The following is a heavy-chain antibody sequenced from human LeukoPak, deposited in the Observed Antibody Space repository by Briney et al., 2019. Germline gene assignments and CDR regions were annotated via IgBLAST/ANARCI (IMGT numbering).Heavy chain of an antibody. CDR2: IFYSGST. CDR1: NGSISSGDYY. V-gene: IGHV4-30-4*01. Sequence: SQTLSLTCTVSNGSISSGDYYWSWIRQPPGKGLEWIGYIFYSGSTYYNPSLKSRVTTSVDTSKNQFSLKLNSVTAADTAVYYCAKGGFYFDYWGQGTLVTVSS. CDR3: AKGGFYFDY. D-gene: IGHD1-26*01. J-gene: IGHJ4*02.